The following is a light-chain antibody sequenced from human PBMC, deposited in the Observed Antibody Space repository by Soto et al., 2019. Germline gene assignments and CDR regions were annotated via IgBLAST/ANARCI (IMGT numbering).Light chain of an antibody. V-gene: IGKV3-20*01. J-gene: IGKJ4*01. CDR3: QQYGSSPLT. CDR1: QSIVRNS. Sequence: DIVLTQSPGTLSLSPGERATLSCRASQSIVRNSLAWYQQKPGQAPRLLIYGASTRATGFPDRFSGSGSGTDFTLSISRLEPEDFAVYYCQQYGSSPLTFGGGTSVESK. CDR2: GAS.